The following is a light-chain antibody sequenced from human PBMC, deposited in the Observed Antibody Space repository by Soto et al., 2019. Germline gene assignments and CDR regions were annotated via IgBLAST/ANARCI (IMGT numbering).Light chain of an antibody. CDR3: VLYMGSGISV. CDR1: SGSVSSSYY. V-gene: IGLV8-61*01. CDR2: STN. Sequence: QTVVTQEPSVSVSPGGTATLTCGLSSGSVSSSYYPSWYQLTPGQAPRTLIYSTNTRSPGVPDRFSGSILGNKAALTITGAQAEDESDYYCVLYMGSGISVFGGGTKLTVL. J-gene: IGLJ3*02.